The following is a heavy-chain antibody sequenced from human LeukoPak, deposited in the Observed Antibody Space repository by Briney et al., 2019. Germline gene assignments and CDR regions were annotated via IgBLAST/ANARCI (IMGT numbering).Heavy chain of an antibody. J-gene: IGHJ4*02. D-gene: IGHD3-10*01. CDR2: INHSGST. CDR3: ARGIGKVAAVRGVIITGAMYFDY. Sequence: SETLSLTCAVYGGSFSGYYWSWIRQPPGKGLEWIGEINHSGSTNYNPSLKSRVTISVDTSNNQFSLSLSSVTAADTAVYFCARGIGKVAAVRGVIITGAMYFDYWGQGTLVTVSS. CDR1: GGSFSGYY. V-gene: IGHV4-34*01.